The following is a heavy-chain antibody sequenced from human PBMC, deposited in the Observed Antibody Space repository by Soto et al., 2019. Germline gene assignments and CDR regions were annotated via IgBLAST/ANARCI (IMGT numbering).Heavy chain of an antibody. CDR3: ARDIQLNY. J-gene: IGHJ4*02. CDR1: GFTFSSYS. Sequence: EVQLVESGGGLVQPGGSLRLSCAVSGFTFSSYSMNWVRQAPGKGLEWVSYISSSSSTIYYADSVKGRFTISRDNAKNSLYLQMNSLTDEDTAVYYCARDIQLNYWGQGTLVTVSS. V-gene: IGHV3-48*02. D-gene: IGHD5-18*01. CDR2: ISSSSSTI.